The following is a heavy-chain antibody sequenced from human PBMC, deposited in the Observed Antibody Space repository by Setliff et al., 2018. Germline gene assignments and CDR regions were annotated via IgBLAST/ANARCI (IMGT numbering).Heavy chain of an antibody. Sequence: PSETLSLTCTVSGGSISSHYWSRIRQPPGKGLEWIGSIYYSGSTNYNPSLKSRVTISVDTSKNQFSLKLSSVTAADTAVYYCASKNGSGSYYLFDYWGQGTLVTVSS. CDR3: ASKNGSGSYYLFDY. CDR2: IYYSGST. D-gene: IGHD3-10*01. V-gene: IGHV4-59*11. CDR1: GGSISSHY. J-gene: IGHJ4*02.